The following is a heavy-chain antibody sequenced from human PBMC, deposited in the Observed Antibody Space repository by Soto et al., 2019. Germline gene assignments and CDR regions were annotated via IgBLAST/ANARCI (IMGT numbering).Heavy chain of an antibody. V-gene: IGHV4-34*01. CDR1: GGSFSGYY. D-gene: IGHD2-15*01. J-gene: IGHJ4*02. CDR2: VNHSGST. Sequence: SETLSLTCAVYGGSFSGYYWSWIRQPPGKGLEWIGEVNHSGSTNYNPSLRSRVTISVDTSKNQFSLKLSSLTAADTAVYYCARNLLTHWSDYWGQGTLVTVSS. CDR3: ARNLLTHWSDY.